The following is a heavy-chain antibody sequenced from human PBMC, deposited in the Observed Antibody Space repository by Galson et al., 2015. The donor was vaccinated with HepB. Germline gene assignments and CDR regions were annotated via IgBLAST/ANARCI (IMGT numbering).Heavy chain of an antibody. CDR2: ISSSSSYI. CDR3: ARDRGPILTGYYRPYYYYGMDV. D-gene: IGHD3-9*01. Sequence: SLRLSCAASGFTFSSYSMNWVRQTPGKGLEWVSSISSSSSYIYYADSVKGRFTISRDNAKNSLYLQMNSLRAEDTDVYYCARDRGPILTGYYRPYYYYGMDVWGQGTTVTVSS. CDR1: GFTFSSYS. V-gene: IGHV3-21*01. J-gene: IGHJ6*02.